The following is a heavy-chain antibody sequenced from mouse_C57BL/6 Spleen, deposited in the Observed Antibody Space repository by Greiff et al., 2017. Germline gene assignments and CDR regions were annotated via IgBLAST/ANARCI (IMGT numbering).Heavy chain of an antibody. D-gene: IGHD3-1*01. V-gene: IGHV1-26*01. J-gene: IGHJ2*01. CDR2: INPNNGGT. CDR1: GYTFTDYY. Sequence: VQLQQPGPELVKPGASVKISCKASGYTFTDYYMNWVKQSPGKSLEWIGDINPNNGGTSYNQKFKGKATLTVDKSSSTAYMELRSLTSEDSAVYYCAREGYYPLDYWGQGTTL. CDR3: AREGYYPLDY.